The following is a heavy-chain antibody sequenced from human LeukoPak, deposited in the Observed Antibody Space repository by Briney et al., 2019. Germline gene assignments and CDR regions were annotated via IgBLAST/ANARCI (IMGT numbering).Heavy chain of an antibody. V-gene: IGHV5-51*01. CDR1: GYSFTSYW. CDR2: VYPGDSET. D-gene: IGHD3-9*01. J-gene: IGHJ4*02. Sequence: GESLKISCKGSGYSFTSYWIGWVRQMPGKGLEWMGIVYPGDSETRYSPSFQGQVTISADKSISTAYLQWSSLKASDSAIYYCARRNHVLTGPDYWGQGTLVTVSS. CDR3: ARRNHVLTGPDY.